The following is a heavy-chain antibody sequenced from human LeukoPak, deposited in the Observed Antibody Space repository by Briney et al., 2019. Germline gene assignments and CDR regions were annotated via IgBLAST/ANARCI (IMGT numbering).Heavy chain of an antibody. J-gene: IGHJ6*02. D-gene: IGHD4-17*01. CDR1: GGSISSYY. Sequence: SETLSLTCTVSGGSISSYYWSWIRQPAGKGLEWIGRIYTSGSTNYNPSLKSRVTMSVDTPKNQFSLKLSSVTAADTAVYYCAEGATTNYYYYGMDVWGQGTTVTVSS. CDR3: AEGATTNYYYYGMDV. CDR2: IYTSGST. V-gene: IGHV4-4*07.